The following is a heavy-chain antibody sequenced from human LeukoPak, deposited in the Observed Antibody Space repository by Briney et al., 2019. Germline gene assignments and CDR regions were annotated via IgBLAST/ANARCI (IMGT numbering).Heavy chain of an antibody. CDR2: ISGSGGST. J-gene: IGHJ6*03. D-gene: IGHD4-17*01. CDR1: GFTFSSYG. Sequence: GGSLRLSCAASGFTFSSYGMSWVRQAPGKGLEWVSAISGSGGSTYYADSVKGRFTISRDNSKNTLYLQMNSLRAEDTAVYYCARDGDSPYYYYYMDVWGKGTTVTVSS. V-gene: IGHV3-23*01. CDR3: ARDGDSPYYYYYMDV.